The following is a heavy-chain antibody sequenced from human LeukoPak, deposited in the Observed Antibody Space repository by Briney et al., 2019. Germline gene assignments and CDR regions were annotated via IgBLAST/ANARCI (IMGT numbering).Heavy chain of an antibody. V-gene: IGHV3-11*01. D-gene: IGHD3-22*01. CDR3: ARDRYYDSSGYFGY. J-gene: IGHJ4*02. Sequence: GGSLRLPCAASGFTFSDYYMSWIRQAPGKGLEWVSYISSSGSTIYYADSVKGRFTISRDNAKNSLYLQMNSLRAEDTAVYYCARDRYYDSSGYFGYWGQGTLVTVSS. CDR1: GFTFSDYY. CDR2: ISSSGSTI.